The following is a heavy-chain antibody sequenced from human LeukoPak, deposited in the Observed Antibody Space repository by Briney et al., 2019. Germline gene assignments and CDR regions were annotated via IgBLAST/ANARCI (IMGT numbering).Heavy chain of an antibody. CDR1: GYSFTSYW. Sequence: GEALKISCKGSGYSFTSYWIGWGREMPGKSLEWRGIIYPGDSDTRYSPSFQGQVTISADKSISTAYLQWSSLKASDTAMYYCARTTGTTGYAFDIWGQGTMVTVSS. V-gene: IGHV5-51*01. D-gene: IGHD1-1*01. CDR3: ARTTGTTGYAFDI. CDR2: IYPGDSDT. J-gene: IGHJ3*02.